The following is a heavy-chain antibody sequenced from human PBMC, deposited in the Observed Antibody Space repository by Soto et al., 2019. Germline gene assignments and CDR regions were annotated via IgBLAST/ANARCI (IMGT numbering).Heavy chain of an antibody. D-gene: IGHD2-15*01. CDR2: IYHSGST. CDR3: ARVFVVVVAATNNWFDP. CDR1: GYSISSGYY. J-gene: IGHJ5*02. Sequence: SETLSLTCAVSGYSISSGYYWGWIRQPPGKGLEWIGSIYHSGSTYYNPSLKSRVTISVDTSKNQFSLKLSSVTAADTAVYYSARVFVVVVAATNNWFDPWGQGTLVTVSS. V-gene: IGHV4-38-2*01.